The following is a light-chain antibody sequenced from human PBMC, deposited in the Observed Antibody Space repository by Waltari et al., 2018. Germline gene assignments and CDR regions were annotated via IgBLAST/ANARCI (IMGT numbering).Light chain of an antibody. J-gene: IGLJ1*01. V-gene: IGLV3-19*01. Sequence: SSELTQDPAVSVVLGQTVRITCQGDSLRSYYASWYQQKPGQAPVLVIYGKNNRPSGIPDRFSVSSSGNTASLTITGAQAEDEADYYCNSRDSSGNHYVFGTGTKVTVL. CDR3: NSRDSSGNHYV. CDR2: GKN. CDR1: SLRSYY.